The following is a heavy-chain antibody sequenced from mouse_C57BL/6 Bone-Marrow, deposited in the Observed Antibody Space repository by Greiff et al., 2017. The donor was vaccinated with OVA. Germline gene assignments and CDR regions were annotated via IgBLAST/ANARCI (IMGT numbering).Heavy chain of an antibody. J-gene: IGHJ3*01. CDR3: ARVEVLIYSDYGGSWFAY. V-gene: IGHV1-54*01. D-gene: IGHD2-4*01. Sequence: VQLQESGAELVRPGTSVKVSCKASGYAFTNYLIEWVKQRPGQGLEWIGVINPGSGGTNYNEKFKGKATLTADKSSSTAYMQLSSLTSEDSAVYFCARVEVLIYSDYGGSWFAYWGQGTLVTVSA. CDR2: INPGSGGT. CDR1: GYAFTNYL.